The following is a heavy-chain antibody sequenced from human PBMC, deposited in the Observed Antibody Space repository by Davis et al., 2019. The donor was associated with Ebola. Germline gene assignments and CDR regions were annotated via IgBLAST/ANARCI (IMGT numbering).Heavy chain of an antibody. CDR3: AKDSSSSYYYYYGMDV. D-gene: IGHD6-6*01. CDR1: GFTFRSYA. V-gene: IGHV3-43*02. J-gene: IGHJ6*02. CDR2: ISGSGGST. Sequence: GESLKISCAASGFTFRSYAMSWVRQAPGKGLEWVSAISGSGGSTYYADSVKGRFTISRDNSKNSLYLQMNSLRTEDTALYYCAKDSSSSYYYYYGMDVWGQGTTVTVSS.